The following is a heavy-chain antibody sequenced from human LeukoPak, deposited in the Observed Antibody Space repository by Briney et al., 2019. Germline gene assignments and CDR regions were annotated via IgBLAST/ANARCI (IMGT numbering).Heavy chain of an antibody. CDR1: GGSISSGSYY. V-gene: IGHV4-61*02. Sequence: PSETLSLTCTVSGGSISSGSYYWSWIRQPAGKGLEWIGRIYTSGSTNYNPSLKSRVTISVDTSKNQFSLKLSSVTAADTAVYYCARDVGYYYDTWAFDIWGQGAMVTVSS. J-gene: IGHJ3*02. CDR3: ARDVGYYYDTWAFDI. CDR2: IYTSGST. D-gene: IGHD3-22*01.